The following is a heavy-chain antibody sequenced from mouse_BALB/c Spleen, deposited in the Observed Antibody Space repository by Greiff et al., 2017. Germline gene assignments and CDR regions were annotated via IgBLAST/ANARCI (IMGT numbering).Heavy chain of an antibody. V-gene: IGHV1S56*01. J-gene: IGHJ2*01. Sequence: VQLQQSGPDLVKPGALVKISCKASGYTFTSYDINWVKQRPGQGLEWIGWIYPGDGSTKYNEKFKGKATLTADKSSSTAYMQLSSLTSENSAVYFCARSLLRRGTYFDYWGQGTTLTVSS. CDR3: ARSLLRRGTYFDY. D-gene: IGHD2-12*01. CDR2: IYPGDGST. CDR1: GYTFTSYD.